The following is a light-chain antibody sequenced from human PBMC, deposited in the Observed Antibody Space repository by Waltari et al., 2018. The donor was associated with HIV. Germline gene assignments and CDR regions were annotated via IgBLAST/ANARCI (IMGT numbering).Light chain of an antibody. CDR2: EVN. CDR3: CSYVGRV. Sequence: QSALIQPASVSGSPGQSITISCTGTSGDAGSYNLVSWYQQHPGKAPKLLISEVNKRPSVVSSRFSGSKSGTTASLTSSGLQAEDEADYYCCSYVGRVFGGGTKLTVL. V-gene: IGLV2-23*02. CDR1: SGDAGSYNL. J-gene: IGLJ3*02.